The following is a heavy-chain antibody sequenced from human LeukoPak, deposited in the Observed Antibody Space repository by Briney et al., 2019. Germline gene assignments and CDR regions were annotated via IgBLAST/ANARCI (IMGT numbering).Heavy chain of an antibody. CDR3: ARVKRQVVPAAIGWFDP. Sequence: GASVKVSCKASGYTSTGYYMHWVRQAPGQGLEWMGWINPNSGGTNYAQKFQGRVTMTRDTSISTAYMELSRLRSDDTAVYYCARVKRQVVPAAIGWFDPWGQGTLVTVSS. CDR2: INPNSGGT. J-gene: IGHJ5*02. V-gene: IGHV1-2*02. D-gene: IGHD2-2*02. CDR1: GYTSTGYY.